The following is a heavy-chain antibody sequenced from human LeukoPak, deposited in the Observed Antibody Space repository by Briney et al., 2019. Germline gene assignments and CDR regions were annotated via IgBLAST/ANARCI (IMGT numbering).Heavy chain of an antibody. D-gene: IGHD2-2*02. V-gene: IGHV1-2*02. J-gene: IGHJ4*02. Sequence: ASVKVSCKASGYTFTGYYIHWVRQAPGQGLEWMGWINPDSGDTNYAQKFQGRVTMTRDTSISTAYMELSRLRSDDTAVYYCARAVGGIVVLPAAIDYWGQGTLVTVSS. CDR3: ARAVGGIVVLPAAIDY. CDR2: INPDSGDT. CDR1: GYTFTGYY.